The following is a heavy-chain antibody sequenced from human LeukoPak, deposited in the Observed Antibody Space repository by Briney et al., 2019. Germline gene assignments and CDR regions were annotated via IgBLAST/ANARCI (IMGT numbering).Heavy chain of an antibody. J-gene: IGHJ3*02. CDR3: ARDEASDAFDI. V-gene: IGHV4-59*01. CDR1: GGSISSYY. CDR2: IYYSGST. Sequence: PSETLSLTCTVSGGSISSYYWSWIRQPPGKGLEWIGYIYYSGSTNYNPSLKSRVTISVDTSKNQFSLKLSSVTAADTAVYYCARDEASDAFDIWGQGTMVTVSS.